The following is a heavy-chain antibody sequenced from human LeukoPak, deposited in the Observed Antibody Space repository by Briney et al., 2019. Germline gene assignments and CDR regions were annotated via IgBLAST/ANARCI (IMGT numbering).Heavy chain of an antibody. J-gene: IGHJ4*02. D-gene: IGHD5-24*01. V-gene: IGHV3-53*01. Sequence: GGSLRLSCAASGFTVSSNYMTWVRQAPGKGLEWVSVIYSGGSTYYADSVKGRFTISRDNSKNTLYLQMNSLRAEDTAVYYCAKDIAEMATITPFDYWGQGTLVTVSS. CDR1: GFTVSSNY. CDR2: IYSGGST. CDR3: AKDIAEMATITPFDY.